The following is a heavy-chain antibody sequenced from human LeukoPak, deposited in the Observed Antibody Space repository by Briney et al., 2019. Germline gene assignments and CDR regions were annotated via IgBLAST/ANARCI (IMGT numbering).Heavy chain of an antibody. D-gene: IGHD4-23*01. J-gene: IGHJ4*02. CDR1: GFTFSSYG. V-gene: IGHV3-23*01. Sequence: GGTLRLSCAASGFTFSSYGMSWVRQAPGKGLEWVSAISGSGGSTYYADSVKGRFTISRDNSKNTLYLQMNSLRAEDTAVYYCAKADATVVSHFDYWGQGTLVTVSS. CDR3: AKADATVVSHFDY. CDR2: ISGSGGST.